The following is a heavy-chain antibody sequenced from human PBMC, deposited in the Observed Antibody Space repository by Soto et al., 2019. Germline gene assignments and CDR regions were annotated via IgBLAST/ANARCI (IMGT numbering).Heavy chain of an antibody. V-gene: IGHV1-69*01. CDR2: IIPIFGTA. J-gene: IGHJ6*04. CDR1: GGTFSSYA. D-gene: IGHD1-7*01. CDR3: ARALTGTRCGMGCYYYSGMDV. Sequence: QVQLVQSGAEVKKPGSSVKVSCKASGGTFSSYAISWVRQAPGQGLEWMGGIIPIFGTANYAQKFQGRVTITADESTSTANMEVRSLRSEERAVYYCARALTGTRCGMGCYYYSGMDVWAKGTTVTVSS.